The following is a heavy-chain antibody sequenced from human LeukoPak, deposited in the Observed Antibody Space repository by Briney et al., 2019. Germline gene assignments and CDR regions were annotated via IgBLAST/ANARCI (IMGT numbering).Heavy chain of an antibody. Sequence: GRSLRLSCAVSGFSFSNYFMYWARQAPGRGLVSVSRIGSDGGSTIYAASVKGRFTISRDNAKNTLYLQMNSLRAEDTAVYYYARDDSNGIDYWGQGTVVTVSS. D-gene: IGHD3-22*01. V-gene: IGHV3-74*01. CDR1: GFSFSNYF. CDR2: IGSDGGST. J-gene: IGHJ4*02. CDR3: ARDDSNGIDY.